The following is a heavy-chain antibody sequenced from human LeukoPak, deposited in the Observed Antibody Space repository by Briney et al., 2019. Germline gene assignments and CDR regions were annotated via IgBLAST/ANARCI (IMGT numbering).Heavy chain of an antibody. D-gene: IGHD3-16*02. J-gene: IGHJ4*02. Sequence: ASVKVSCKASGGTFSSYAISWVRQAPGQGLEWMGRIIPIFGTANYAQKFQGRVTITTDESTSTAYMEQSSLRSEDTAVYYCARDRLEITFGGVIVASEKDLCFDYWGQGTLVTVSS. CDR2: IIPIFGTA. V-gene: IGHV1-69*05. CDR1: GGTFSSYA. CDR3: ARDRLEITFGGVIVASEKDLCFDY.